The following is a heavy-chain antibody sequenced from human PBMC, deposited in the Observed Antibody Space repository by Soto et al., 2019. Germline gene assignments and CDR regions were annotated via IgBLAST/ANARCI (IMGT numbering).Heavy chain of an antibody. CDR1: GFTFSSYA. V-gene: IGHV3-30-3*01. CDR2: ISYDGSNK. J-gene: IGHJ5*02. Sequence: QVQLVESGGGVVQPGRSLRLSCAASGFTFSSYAMHWVRKAPGKGLEWVAVISYDGSNKYYADSVKGRFTISRDNSKNTLYLQMNSLRAEDTAVYYCARDSIRITIFGVVPNWFAPWGQGTLVPVSS. CDR3: ARDSIRITIFGVVPNWFAP. D-gene: IGHD3-3*01.